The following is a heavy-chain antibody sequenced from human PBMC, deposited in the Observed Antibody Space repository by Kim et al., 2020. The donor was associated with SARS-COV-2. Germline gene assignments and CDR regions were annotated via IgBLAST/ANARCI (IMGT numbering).Heavy chain of an antibody. D-gene: IGHD3-22*01. CDR3: ARLPYDSTYYFDY. J-gene: IGHJ4*02. V-gene: IGHV4-39*01. Sequence: YNPSLKSRVTISVDTSKNQFSLKLSSVTAADTAVYYCARLPYDSTYYFDYWGQGTLVTVSS.